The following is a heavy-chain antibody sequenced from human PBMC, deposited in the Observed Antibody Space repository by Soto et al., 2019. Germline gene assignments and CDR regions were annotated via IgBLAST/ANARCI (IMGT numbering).Heavy chain of an antibody. D-gene: IGHD5-12*01. CDR1: GYTFTSYA. Sequence: ASVKVSCKASGYTFTSYAMHWVRQAPGQRLEWMGWINAGNGNTKYSQKFQGRVTITRDTSASTAYMELNSLRAEDTAVYYCATPGREYSGYDFDYWGQGTLVTVSS. CDR2: INAGNGNT. CDR3: ATPGREYSGYDFDY. J-gene: IGHJ4*02. V-gene: IGHV1-3*01.